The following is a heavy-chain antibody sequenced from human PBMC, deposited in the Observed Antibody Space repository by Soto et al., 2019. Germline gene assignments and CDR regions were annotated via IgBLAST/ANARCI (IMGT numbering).Heavy chain of an antibody. D-gene: IGHD2-15*01. Sequence: EVQLVESGGGLVQPGGSLRLSCAASGFTFSSFWMSWVRQAPGKGLEWVAKISQDGSEQYYVDSVKGRFTISRDYAMNSLLLQMSSLKAEDTAVYYCARGAAYCTADTCYQKSFFYYWFQGALATVSS. V-gene: IGHV3-7*01. CDR1: GFTFSSFW. CDR3: ARGAAYCTADTCYQKSFFYY. CDR2: ISQDGSEQ. J-gene: IGHJ4*02.